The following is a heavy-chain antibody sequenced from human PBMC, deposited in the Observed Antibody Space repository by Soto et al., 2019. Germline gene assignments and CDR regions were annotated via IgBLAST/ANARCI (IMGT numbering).Heavy chain of an antibody. CDR2: ISFDGSNK. D-gene: IGHD5-12*01. J-gene: IGHJ3*02. CDR3: AKVWRHLWLRDGFDI. Sequence: PGGSLRLSCAASGFTFSSYSMNWVRQAPGKGLEWVAVISFDGSNKYYADSVKGRYTISRDNSKNTVFLQMNSLRAEDTAVFYCAKVWRHLWLRDGFDIWGQGTMVTVSS. V-gene: IGHV3-30*18. CDR1: GFTFSSYS.